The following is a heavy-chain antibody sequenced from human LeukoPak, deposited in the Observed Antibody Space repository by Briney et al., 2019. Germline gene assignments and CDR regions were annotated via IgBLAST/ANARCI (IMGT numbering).Heavy chain of an antibody. D-gene: IGHD6-13*01. V-gene: IGHV3-48*01. J-gene: IGHJ5*02. CDR1: GFTFSSYS. Sequence: GGSLRLSCAASGFTFSSYSMNWVRQAPGKGLEWVSYISSSSSTIYYADSVKGRFTISRDNAKNSLYLQMNSLRVEDTAMYYCAKDRSPGWFDPWGQGTLVTVSS. CDR3: AKDRSPGWFDP. CDR2: ISSSSSTI.